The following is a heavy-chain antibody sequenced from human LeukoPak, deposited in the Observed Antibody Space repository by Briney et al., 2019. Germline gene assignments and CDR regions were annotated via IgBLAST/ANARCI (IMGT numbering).Heavy chain of an antibody. D-gene: IGHD5-12*01. CDR2: YSGST. CDR1: GGSISSNY. J-gene: IGHJ3*01. V-gene: IGHV4-59*01. Sequence: SETLSLTCTVSGGSISSNYWSWIRQPPGKGLEWIGYYSGSTNYNPSLKSRVTISLDTSKNQFSLKLSSVTAADTAVYYCARGYSGSEEWGQGTMVTVSS. CDR3: ARGYSGSEE.